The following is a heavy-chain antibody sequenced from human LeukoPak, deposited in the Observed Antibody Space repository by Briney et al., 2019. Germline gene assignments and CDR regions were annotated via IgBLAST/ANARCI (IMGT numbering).Heavy chain of an antibody. J-gene: IGHJ4*02. CDR3: ARDGPTSTAPFDY. Sequence: SETLSLTCTVSGGPITSHFWSWIRQPPGEGLERPGNFYHAGNSNLNPSLKSRVTMSIDTSKNQFSLKLRSMTAADTAVYYCARDGPTSTAPFDYWGQGTLVTVSS. D-gene: IGHD1-26*01. V-gene: IGHV4-59*11. CDR2: FYHAGNS. CDR1: GGPITSHF.